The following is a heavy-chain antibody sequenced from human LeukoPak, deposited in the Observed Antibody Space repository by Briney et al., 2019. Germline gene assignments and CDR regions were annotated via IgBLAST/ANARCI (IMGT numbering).Heavy chain of an antibody. J-gene: IGHJ2*01. V-gene: IGHV1-24*01. Sequence: GASVKVSCKVSGYTLTELSMHWVRQAPGKGLEWMEGFDPEDGETIYAQKFQGRVTMTEDTSTDTAYMELSSLRSEDTAVYYCATGDGLRWYFDLWGRGTLVTVSS. CDR2: FDPEDGET. CDR3: ATGDGLRWYFDL. D-gene: IGHD5-24*01. CDR1: GYTLTELS.